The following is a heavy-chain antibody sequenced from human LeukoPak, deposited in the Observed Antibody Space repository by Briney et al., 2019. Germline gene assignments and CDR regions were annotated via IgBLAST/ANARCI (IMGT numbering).Heavy chain of an antibody. V-gene: IGHV1-2*02. J-gene: IGHJ6*03. Sequence: ASVNVSCKASGYTFTGYYMHWVRQAPGQGLEWMGWINPNSGGTNYAQKFQGRVTMTRDTSISTAYMELSRLRSDDTAVYYCARTGTSYYYYYMDVWGKGTTVTVSS. CDR3: ARTGTSYYYYYMDV. CDR1: GYTFTGYY. CDR2: INPNSGGT. D-gene: IGHD1-1*01.